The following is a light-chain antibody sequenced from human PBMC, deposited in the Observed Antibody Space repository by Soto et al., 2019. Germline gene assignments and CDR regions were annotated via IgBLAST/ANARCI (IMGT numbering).Light chain of an antibody. CDR3: LQDYNYPWT. V-gene: IGKV1-6*01. J-gene: IGKJ1*01. Sequence: AIQMTQSPSSLSASVGDRVTITCRASQDISNDLGWYQEKPGQAPKLLIYAASNLQSGVPSRFSGSGSGTDFTLTIRSLQPEDFATYYCLQDYNYPWTFGQGNKVEI. CDR2: AAS. CDR1: QDISND.